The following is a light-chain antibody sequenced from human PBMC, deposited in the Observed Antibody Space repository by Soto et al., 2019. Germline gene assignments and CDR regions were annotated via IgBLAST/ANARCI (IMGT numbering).Light chain of an antibody. Sequence: QSALTQPASVSGSPGQSITISCTGTSSDVGGYNYVSWYKQVPGKAPKLMIYDVTNRPSRVSNRFSGSKSGNTASLTISGLQAEDEADYYCSSYTGSSIVVFGGGTKLTVL. CDR2: DVT. J-gene: IGLJ2*01. CDR3: SSYTGSSIVV. CDR1: SSDVGGYNY. V-gene: IGLV2-14*01.